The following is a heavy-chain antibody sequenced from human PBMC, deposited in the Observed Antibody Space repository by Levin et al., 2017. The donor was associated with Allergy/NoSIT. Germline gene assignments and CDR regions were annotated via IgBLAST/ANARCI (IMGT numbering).Heavy chain of an antibody. CDR2: ISWNSGYL. CDR3: AKARSGYGFDMDV. V-gene: IGHV3-9*01. D-gene: IGHD3-22*01. CDR1: GFTFDDYA. J-gene: IGHJ6*02. Sequence: SLKISCAASGFTFDDYAMYWVRQTPGKGLEWVSGISWNSGYLGYADSVKGRFTFSRDNAKRSLYLQMNSLRAEDAALYYCAKARSGYGFDMDVWGQGTTVTVSS.